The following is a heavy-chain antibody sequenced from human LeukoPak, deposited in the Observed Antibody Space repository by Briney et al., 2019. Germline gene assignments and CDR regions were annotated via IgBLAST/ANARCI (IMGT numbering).Heavy chain of an antibody. Sequence: GGSLRLSCAASGFTFSGYWMSWLRQAPGKGLEWVANIKQDGGEKYYVDSVKGRFTISRDNAKNSLYLQMNSLRAEDTAVYYCARDRGFGQADIWGKGTTVTVSS. J-gene: IGHJ6*04. CDR3: ARDRGFGQADI. CDR2: IKQDGGEK. D-gene: IGHD3-10*01. V-gene: IGHV3-7*01. CDR1: GFTFSGYW.